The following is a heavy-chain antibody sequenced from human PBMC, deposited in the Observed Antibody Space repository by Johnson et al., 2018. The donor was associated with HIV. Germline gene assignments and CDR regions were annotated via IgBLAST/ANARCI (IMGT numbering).Heavy chain of an antibody. Sequence: VQLVESGGGLVQPGGSLRLSCAASGFTFSSYDMHWVRQATGKGLEWVSAIGTAGDTYYPGSVKGRFTISRENAKNSLYLQMNSLRAGDTAVYYGARANSVGAEYSNHGAFDIWGQGTMVTVSS. CDR3: ARANSVGAEYSNHGAFDI. J-gene: IGHJ3*02. V-gene: IGHV3-13*01. CDR2: IGTAGDT. CDR1: GFTFSSYD. D-gene: IGHD6-6*01.